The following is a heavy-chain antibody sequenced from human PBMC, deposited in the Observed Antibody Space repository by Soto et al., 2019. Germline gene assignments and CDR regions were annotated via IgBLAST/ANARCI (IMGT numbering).Heavy chain of an antibody. CDR1: GFTFSSYA. CDR2: ISYDGSNK. CDR3: AKGETYYDFWSGSQGAFDI. Sequence: PGGSLRLSCAASGFTFSSYAMHWVRQAPGKGLEWVAVISYDGSNKYYADSVKGRFTISRDNSKNTLYLQMNSLRAEDTAVYYSAKGETYYDFWSGSQGAFDIWGQGTMVTVSS. J-gene: IGHJ3*02. V-gene: IGHV3-30-3*01. D-gene: IGHD3-3*01.